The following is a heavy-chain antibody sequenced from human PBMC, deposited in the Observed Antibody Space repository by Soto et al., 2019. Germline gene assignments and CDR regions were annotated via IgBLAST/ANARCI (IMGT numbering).Heavy chain of an antibody. CDR3: ARDSCYENYYYYYGMDV. J-gene: IGHJ6*02. V-gene: IGHV3-21*01. CDR2: ISSSSSYI. Sequence: LRLSCAASGFTFSSYSMNWVRQAPGKGLEWVSSISSSSSYIYYADSVKGRFTISRDNAKNSLYLQMHSLRAEDTAVYYCARDSCYENYYYYYGMDVWGQGTTVTVSS. D-gene: IGHD5-12*01. CDR1: GFTFSSYS.